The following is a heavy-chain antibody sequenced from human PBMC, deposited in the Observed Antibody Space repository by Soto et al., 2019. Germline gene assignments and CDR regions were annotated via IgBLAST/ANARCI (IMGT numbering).Heavy chain of an antibody. D-gene: IGHD6-19*01. J-gene: IGHJ3*02. CDR1: GYTFTSYA. Sequence: ASVKVSCKASGYTFTSYAMHWVRQAPGQRLEWMGWINAGNGNTKYSQKFQGRVTITRDTSASTAYMELSSLRSEDTAVYYCARDPHSSGWYAFDIWGQGTMVTVS. CDR3: ARDPHSSGWYAFDI. CDR2: INAGNGNT. V-gene: IGHV1-3*01.